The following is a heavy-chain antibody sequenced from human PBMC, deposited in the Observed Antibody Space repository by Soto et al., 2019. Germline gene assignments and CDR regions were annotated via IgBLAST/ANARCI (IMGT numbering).Heavy chain of an antibody. J-gene: IGHJ4*02. D-gene: IGHD5-18*01. CDR3: ASSVDTAKYDY. V-gene: IGHV4-59*12. Sequence: SETLSLTCSVSGGSISGSYWSWIRQSPGKGLEWIGEIYHSGSTNYNPSLKSRATISVDKSKNQFSLKLSSVTAADTAVYYCASSVDTAKYDYWGQGTLVTVSS. CDR1: GGSISGSY. CDR2: IYHSGST.